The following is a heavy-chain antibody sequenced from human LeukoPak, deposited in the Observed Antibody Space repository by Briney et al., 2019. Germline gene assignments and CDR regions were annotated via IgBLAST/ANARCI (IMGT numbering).Heavy chain of an antibody. CDR2: INHSGST. D-gene: IGHD3-22*01. V-gene: IGHV4-34*01. CDR1: GGSFSGYF. J-gene: IGHJ4*02. Sequence: SETLSLTCAVYGGSFSGYFWSWLRQPPGKGLEWIGEINHSGSTNHNPSLKSRLTISVDTSKNQFSLKLSSVTAADTAVYYCARRSKDSSGYYHFDYWGQGTLVTVSS. CDR3: ARRSKDSSGYYHFDY.